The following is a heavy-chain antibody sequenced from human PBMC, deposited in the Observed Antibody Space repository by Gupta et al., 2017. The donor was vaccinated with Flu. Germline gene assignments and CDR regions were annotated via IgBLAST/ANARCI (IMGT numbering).Heavy chain of an antibody. J-gene: IGHJ6*02. V-gene: IGHV1-2*02. CDR2: INPNSGGT. Sequence: QVQLVQSGAEVKKPGASVKVSCKASGYTFTGYYMHWVRQAPGQGLEWMGWINPNSGGTNYAQKFQGRVTMTRDTSISTAYMELSRLRSDDTAVYYCARDIKGSGSYFHYYGMDVWGQGTTVTVSS. CDR3: ARDIKGSGSYFHYYGMDV. CDR1: GYTFTGYY. D-gene: IGHD3-10*01.